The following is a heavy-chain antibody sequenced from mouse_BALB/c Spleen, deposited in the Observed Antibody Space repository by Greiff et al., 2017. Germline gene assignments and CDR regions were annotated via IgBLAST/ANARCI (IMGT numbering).Heavy chain of an antibody. CDR1: GYSITSDYA. V-gene: IGHV3-2*02. J-gene: IGHJ2*01. CDR3: ARVNWDGGNYFDY. Sequence: EVQLVESGPGLVKPSQSLSLTCTVTGYSITSDYAWTWIRQFPGNQLEWMGYISYSGSTSYNPSLKSRISITRDTSKNQFFLQLNSVTTEDTATYYCARVNWDGGNYFDYWGQGTTLTVSS. D-gene: IGHD4-1*01. CDR2: ISYSGST.